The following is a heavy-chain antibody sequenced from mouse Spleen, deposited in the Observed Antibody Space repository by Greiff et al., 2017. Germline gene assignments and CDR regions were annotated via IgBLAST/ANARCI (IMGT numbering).Heavy chain of an antibody. CDR2: GQGLEWIG. D-gene: IGHD1-1*01. CDR1: YTS. J-gene: IGHJ1*01. CDR3: SEDSAVYYCALKAYGAYFDV. V-gene: IGHV1-87*01. Sequence: VQLQQSGPELARPWASVKISCQASYTSFRREHFAIRDTNHWMQRGKQRPGQGLEWIGASYPGNGDTSNNQKYKGKATLTADKSSSTAYMQLSSLTSEDSAVYYCALKAYGAYFDVWGAGTTVTVSS.